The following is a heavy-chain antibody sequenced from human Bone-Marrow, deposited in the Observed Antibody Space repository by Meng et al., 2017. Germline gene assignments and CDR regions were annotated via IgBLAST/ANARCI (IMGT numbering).Heavy chain of an antibody. J-gene: IGHJ4*02. Sequence: SSVKVSCKASGCTFSSYTISWVRQAPGQGLEWMGRIIPIRGIANYAQKFQGRVTITVDKSTSTAYMELRSLRSEDTAVYYCESIPEKYIVGATNAIDYWGQGTLVTVSS. CDR1: GCTFSSYT. D-gene: IGHD1-26*01. CDR3: ESIPEKYIVGATNAIDY. V-gene: IGHV1-69*02. CDR2: IIPIRGIA.